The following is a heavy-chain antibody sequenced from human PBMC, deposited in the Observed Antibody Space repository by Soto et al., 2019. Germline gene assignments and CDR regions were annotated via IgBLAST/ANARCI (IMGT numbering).Heavy chain of an antibody. CDR3: ANIGRSDRAFDI. Sequence: PGGSLRLSCAASGFTFSSYCMSWVRQAPGKGLEWVANIKPDGSEKIYVDSVKGRFSISRDNAKNSLYLQMNSLRAEDTAVYYCANIGRSDRAFDIWGQGTMVTVSS. CDR1: GFTFSSYC. D-gene: IGHD5-12*01. J-gene: IGHJ3*02. V-gene: IGHV3-7*01. CDR2: IKPDGSEK.